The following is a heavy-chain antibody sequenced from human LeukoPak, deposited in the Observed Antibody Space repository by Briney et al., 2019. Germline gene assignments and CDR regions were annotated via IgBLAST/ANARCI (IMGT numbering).Heavy chain of an antibody. Sequence: GGSLRLSCAASGFTLSDYYMSWIRQAPGKGMGWVSYSSSSGSTIYYADSVKGRFAISRDNAKNSLYLQMNSLRAEDTAVYYCARRRDFIDYWGQGTLVTVSS. CDR3: ARRRDFIDY. CDR2: SSSSGSTI. J-gene: IGHJ4*02. CDR1: GFTLSDYY. D-gene: IGHD3/OR15-3a*01. V-gene: IGHV3-11*01.